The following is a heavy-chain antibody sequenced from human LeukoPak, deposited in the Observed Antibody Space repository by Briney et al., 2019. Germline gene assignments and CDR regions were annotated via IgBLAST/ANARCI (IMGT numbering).Heavy chain of an antibody. V-gene: IGHV3-23*01. CDR1: GFTFSSYA. CDR3: AKVFGFRDIVVVPAALHFDY. Sequence: GGSLRLSCAASGFTFSSYAMSWVRQAPGKGLEWVSSLSDSGGSTYYADSVKGRFTISRDNSKNTLYLQMNSLRAEDTAVYYCAKVFGFRDIVVVPAALHFDYWGQGTLVTVSS. D-gene: IGHD2-2*01. CDR2: LSDSGGST. J-gene: IGHJ4*02.